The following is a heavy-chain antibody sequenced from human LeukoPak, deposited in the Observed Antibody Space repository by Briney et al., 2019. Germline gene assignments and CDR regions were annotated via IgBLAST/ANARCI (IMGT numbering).Heavy chain of an antibody. CDR1: GGSISSSSYY. CDR3: ARGRLEYPH. V-gene: IGHV4-39*07. Sequence: KTSETLSLTCTVSGGSISSSSYYWGWIRQPPGKGLEWIGSIYYSGSTYYNPSLKSRVTISVDTSKNQFSLKLSSVTAADTAVYYCARGRLEYPHWGQGTLVTVSS. J-gene: IGHJ4*02. CDR2: IYYSGST. D-gene: IGHD2/OR15-2a*01.